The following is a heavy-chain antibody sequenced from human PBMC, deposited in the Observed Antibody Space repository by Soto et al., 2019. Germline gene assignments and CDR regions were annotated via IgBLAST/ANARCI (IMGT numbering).Heavy chain of an antibody. Sequence: SVKVSCKASGGTFSSYAISWVRQAPGQGLEWMGGIIPIFGTANYAQKFQGRVTITADESTSTAYMELSSLRSEDTAVYYCARGGSSNYLNWFDPWGQGTLVTVSS. CDR3: ARGGSSNYLNWFDP. D-gene: IGHD4-4*01. CDR2: IIPIFGTA. V-gene: IGHV1-69*13. J-gene: IGHJ5*02. CDR1: GGTFSSYA.